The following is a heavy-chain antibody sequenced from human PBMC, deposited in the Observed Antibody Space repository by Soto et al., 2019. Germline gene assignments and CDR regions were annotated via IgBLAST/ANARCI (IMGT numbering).Heavy chain of an antibody. Sequence: QVQLVESGGGVVQPGRSLRLSCAASGFTFSSYAMHWVRQAPGKGLEWVAVISYDGSNKYYADSVKGRFTISRDNSKXXXXXQXXXXXXXXTXVYXCXRGGSGWYKDGMDVWGQGTTVTVSS. CDR3: XRGGSGWYKDGMDV. J-gene: IGHJ6*02. CDR1: GFTFSSYA. CDR2: ISYDGSNK. D-gene: IGHD6-19*01. V-gene: IGHV3-30-3*01.